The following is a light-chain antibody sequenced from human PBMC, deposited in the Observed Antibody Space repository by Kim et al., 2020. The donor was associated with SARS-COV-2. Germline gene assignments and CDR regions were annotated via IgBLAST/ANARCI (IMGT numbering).Light chain of an antibody. CDR3: QGWDSSSDHVV. Sequence: PGKKATITWGGKDRGGKSGDWYQKKQGQAPVLGIYYDSDRPSGIPERVSGTNAGNRANLTISRVEAGDEADDYCQGWDSSSDHVVFGGGTKLTVL. CDR1: DRGGKS. J-gene: IGLJ2*01. CDR2: YDS. V-gene: IGLV3-21*04.